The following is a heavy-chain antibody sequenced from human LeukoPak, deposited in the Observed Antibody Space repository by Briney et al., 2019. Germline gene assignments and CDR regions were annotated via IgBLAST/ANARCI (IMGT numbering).Heavy chain of an antibody. V-gene: IGHV3-23*01. Sequence: PGGSLRLSCAASGFTFSSSAMSWVRQAPGKGLEWVSNISGSGSGGSTYYADSAKGRSTISRDNSKNTLYLQMNSLRAEDTAVYYCAKSGYNRFDYWGQGTLVTVSS. CDR2: ISGSGSGGST. CDR3: AKSGYNRFDY. J-gene: IGHJ4*02. CDR1: GFTFSSSA. D-gene: IGHD5-24*01.